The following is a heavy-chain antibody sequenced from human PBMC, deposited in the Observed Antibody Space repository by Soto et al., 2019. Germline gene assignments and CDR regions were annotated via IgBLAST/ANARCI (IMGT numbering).Heavy chain of an antibody. J-gene: IGHJ6*02. Sequence: GESLKISCKGSGYSFTSYWIGWVRQMPGKGLEWMGIIYPGDSDTRYSPSFQGQVTISADKSISTAYLQWSSLKASDTATYYCARPKSIAAAGHYYYYGMDVWGQGTTVTVSS. CDR1: GYSFTSYW. CDR3: ARPKSIAAAGHYYYYGMDV. CDR2: IYPGDSDT. D-gene: IGHD6-13*01. V-gene: IGHV5-51*01.